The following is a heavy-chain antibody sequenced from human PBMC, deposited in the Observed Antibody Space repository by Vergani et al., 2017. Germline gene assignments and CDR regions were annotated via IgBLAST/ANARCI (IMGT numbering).Heavy chain of an antibody. V-gene: IGHV3-11*01. CDR3: ARDXRDYNNYPGTFDI. J-gene: IGHJ3*02. Sequence: QVQLVESGGGLVKPGGSLRLSCAASGFSFSDHYMTWIRQAPGKGLEWVSYISNSGNTIEYADSVKGRFSISRENAKSSLFLQMDSLRAEETAVYYCARDXRDYNNYPGTFDIWGQGSMVTVSS. D-gene: IGHD5-24*01. CDR2: ISNSGNTI. CDR1: GFSFSDHY.